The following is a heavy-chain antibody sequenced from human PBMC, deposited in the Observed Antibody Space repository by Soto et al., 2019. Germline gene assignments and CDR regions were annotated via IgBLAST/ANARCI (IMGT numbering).Heavy chain of an antibody. CDR1: GGSFSGYY. CDR3: ARLGKQQLVRGGSWFDP. D-gene: IGHD6-13*01. V-gene: IGHV4-34*01. J-gene: IGHJ5*02. CDR2: INHSGST. Sequence: SETLSLTCAVYGGSFSGYYWSWIRQPPGKGLEWIGEINHSGSTNYNPSLKSRVTISVDTSKNQFSLKLSSVTAADTAVYYCARLGKQQLVRGGSWFDPWGQGTLVT.